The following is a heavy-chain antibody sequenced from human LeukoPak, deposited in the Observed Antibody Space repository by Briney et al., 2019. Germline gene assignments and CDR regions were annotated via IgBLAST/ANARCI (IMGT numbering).Heavy chain of an antibody. D-gene: IGHD6-13*01. CDR3: ARGVAAAGTFDY. V-gene: IGHV1-69*13. CDR2: IIPIFGTA. Sequence: SVKVSCKASGGTFSSYAISWVRQAPGQGLEWMGGIIPIFGTANCAQKFQGRVTITADESTSTAYMELSSLRSEDTAVYYCARGVAAAGTFDYWGQGTLVTVSS. CDR1: GGTFSSYA. J-gene: IGHJ4*02.